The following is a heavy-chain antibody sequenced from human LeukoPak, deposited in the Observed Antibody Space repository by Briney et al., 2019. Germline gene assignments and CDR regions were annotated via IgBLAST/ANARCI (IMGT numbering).Heavy chain of an antibody. V-gene: IGHV4-61*02. CDR3: ARGVWQVSY. CDR2: IYSSGST. Sequence: SETLSLTCTVSGGSINSGGYYWSWIRQPAGKGLEWIGRIYSSGSTNYNPSLKSRVTISVDTSKNQSSLKPSSVTAADTAVYYCARGVWQVSYWGQGTLVTVSS. D-gene: IGHD6-19*01. J-gene: IGHJ4*02. CDR1: GGSINSGGYY.